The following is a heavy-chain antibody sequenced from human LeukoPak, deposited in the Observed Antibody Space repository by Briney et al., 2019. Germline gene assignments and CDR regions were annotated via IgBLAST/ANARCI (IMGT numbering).Heavy chain of an antibody. V-gene: IGHV4-34*01. D-gene: IGHD3-9*01. CDR1: GGSFSGYS. CDR3: ARGGLLRYFDWLNDAFDI. Sequence: SETLSLTCAVYGGSFSGYSWSWIRQPPGKGLEWIGEINHSGSTNYNPSLKSRLTISVDTSKNQFSLKLSSVTAADTAVYYCARGGLLRYFDWLNDAFDIWGQGTMVTVSS. J-gene: IGHJ3*02. CDR2: INHSGST.